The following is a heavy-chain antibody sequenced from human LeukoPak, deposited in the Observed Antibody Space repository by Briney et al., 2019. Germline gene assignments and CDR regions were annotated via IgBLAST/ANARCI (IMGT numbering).Heavy chain of an antibody. CDR1: GFTSSSYS. V-gene: IGHV3-21*01. CDR2: ISSSSSYI. CDR3: ASEYYYDSSGYYYVSSYFDY. J-gene: IGHJ4*02. Sequence: GVSLRLSCAASGFTSSSYSMNWVRQAPGKGLEWVSSISSSSSYIYYTDSVKGRFTISRDNAKNSLYPQMSSLRAEDTAVYYCASEYYYDSSGYYYVSSYFDYWGQGTLVTVSS. D-gene: IGHD3-22*01.